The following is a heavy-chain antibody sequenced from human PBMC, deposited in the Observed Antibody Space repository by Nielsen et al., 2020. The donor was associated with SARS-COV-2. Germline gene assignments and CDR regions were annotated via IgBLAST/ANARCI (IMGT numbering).Heavy chain of an antibody. J-gene: IGHJ4*02. CDR1: GFTFSTYA. D-gene: IGHD3-22*01. V-gene: IGHV3-23*01. CDR2: ISGSGGST. Sequence: GGSLRLSCAASGFTFSTYAMSWVRQAPGKGLEWVSAISGSGGSTYYADSVKGRFTISRDNSKNTLYLQMNSLRAEDTAVYYCAKEGPYDSSGYSISHDYWGQGTLVTVSS. CDR3: AKEGPYDSSGYSISHDY.